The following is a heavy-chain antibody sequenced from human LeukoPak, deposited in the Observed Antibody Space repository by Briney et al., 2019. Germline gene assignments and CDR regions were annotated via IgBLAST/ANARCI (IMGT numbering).Heavy chain of an antibody. Sequence: ASVKVSCKASGYIFTTFGFSWVRQAPGQGLEWMGWISAYNGNTNYAQNLQGRLTMTTDTSTNTAYTELRSLRSDDTAVYYCARDRHKYNYDSGGYPPYWGQGTLVTVSS. CDR1: GYIFTTFG. V-gene: IGHV1-18*01. D-gene: IGHD3-22*01. J-gene: IGHJ4*02. CDR2: ISAYNGNT. CDR3: ARDRHKYNYDSGGYPPY.